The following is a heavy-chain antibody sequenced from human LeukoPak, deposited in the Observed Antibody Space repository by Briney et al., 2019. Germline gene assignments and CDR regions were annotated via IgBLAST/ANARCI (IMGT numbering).Heavy chain of an antibody. V-gene: IGHV3-15*05. J-gene: IGHJ4*02. D-gene: IGHD3-10*01. Sequence: GGSLRLSCAASGFTFSNAWMSWVRQAPGKGLEWVGRIKSKTDGGTTDYAAPVKGRFTISRDNSKNTVNLQLGSLRIEDTAVYHCARMTLYGSGTVHWGQGILVTVSS. CDR1: GFTFSNAW. CDR2: IKSKTDGGTT. CDR3: ARMTLYGSGTVH.